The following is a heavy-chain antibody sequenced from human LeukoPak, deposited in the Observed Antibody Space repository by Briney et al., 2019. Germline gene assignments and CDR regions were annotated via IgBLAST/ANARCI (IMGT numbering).Heavy chain of an antibody. CDR2: ISYDGSNK. D-gene: IGHD2-21*02. J-gene: IGHJ4*02. V-gene: IGHV3-30*18. Sequence: PGGSLRLSCAASGFTFSSYGMHWVRQAPGKGLEWVAVISYDGSNKYYADSVKGRFTISRDNSKNTLYPQMNSLRAEDTAVYYCAKDQNGLPYYWGQGTLVTVSS. CDR1: GFTFSSYG. CDR3: AKDQNGLPYY.